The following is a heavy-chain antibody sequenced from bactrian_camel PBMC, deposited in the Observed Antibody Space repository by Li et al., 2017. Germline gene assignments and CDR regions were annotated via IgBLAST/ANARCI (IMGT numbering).Heavy chain of an antibody. J-gene: IGHJ4*01. V-gene: IGHV3S54*01. Sequence: HVQLVESGGGSVQTGGSLRLSCTADGHGGSMNCMGWFRQTPGKEREAVASIYTGGGSIDYDDSVKGRFTISQDIAKNTVDLQMTSLQPEDTAMYYCAAEYVWDKPCLVTRVLGFDFRGQGTQVTVS. CDR3: AAEYVWDKPCLVTRVLGFDF. CDR1: GHGGSMNC. CDR2: IYTGGGSI. D-gene: IGHD2*01.